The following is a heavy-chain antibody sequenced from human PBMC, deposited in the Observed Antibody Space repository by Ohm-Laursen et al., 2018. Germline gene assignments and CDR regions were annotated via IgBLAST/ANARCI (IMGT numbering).Heavy chain of an antibody. D-gene: IGHD4-17*01. CDR3: ARGTTVTNDAFDI. CDR1: GSSISSGYY. Sequence: TLSLTCVVSGSSISSGYYWGWIRQPPGKGLEWIGSIYHSGSTYYNPSLKSRVTISIDTSKNHFSLKLSSVTAADTAVYYCARGTTVTNDAFDIWGQGTKVTGSS. CDR2: IYHSGST. V-gene: IGHV4-38-2*01. J-gene: IGHJ3*02.